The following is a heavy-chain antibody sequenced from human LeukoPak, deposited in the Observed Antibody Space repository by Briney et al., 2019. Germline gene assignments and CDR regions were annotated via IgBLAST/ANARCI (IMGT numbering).Heavy chain of an antibody. V-gene: IGHV3-30*02. CDR1: GFTFSSYG. D-gene: IGHD3-22*01. CDR2: IRYDGSNK. CDR3: ARASPDSSGYFPLGAFDI. Sequence: GGSLRLSCAASGFTFSSYGMHWVRQAPGKGLEWVAFIRYDGSNKYYADSVKGRFTISRDNAKNSLYLQMNSLRAEDTALYYCARASPDSSGYFPLGAFDIWGQGTMVTVSS. J-gene: IGHJ3*02.